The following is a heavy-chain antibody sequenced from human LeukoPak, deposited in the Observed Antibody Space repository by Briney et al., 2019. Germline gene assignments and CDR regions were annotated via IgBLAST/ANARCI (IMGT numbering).Heavy chain of an antibody. CDR2: ISGSGTAT. D-gene: IGHD5-24*01. V-gene: IGHV3-23*01. CDR1: GFTFSSYA. J-gene: IGHJ4*02. CDR3: ARSEDGSQRFDY. Sequence: PGGSRRLSCAASGFTFSSYAMSWVRQAPGKGLQWVSAISGSGTATYYADSVKGRFTISRDNAKNSMYLQMNSLRAEDTAVYYCARSEDGSQRFDYWGQGTLVTVSS.